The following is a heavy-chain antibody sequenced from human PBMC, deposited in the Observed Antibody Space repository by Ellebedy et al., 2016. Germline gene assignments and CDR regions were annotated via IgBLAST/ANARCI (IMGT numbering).Heavy chain of an antibody. CDR1: GGPISSSNW. D-gene: IGHD3-22*01. Sequence: SETLSLTCAVSGGPISSSNWWSWVRQPPGKGQEWIGEIYHSGSTNYNPSLKSRVTISVDKSKNQFSLKLSSVTAADTAVYYCARALNYYDSSGYYPKSFDYWGQGTLVTVSS. J-gene: IGHJ4*02. CDR3: ARALNYYDSSGYYPKSFDY. CDR2: IYHSGST. V-gene: IGHV4-4*02.